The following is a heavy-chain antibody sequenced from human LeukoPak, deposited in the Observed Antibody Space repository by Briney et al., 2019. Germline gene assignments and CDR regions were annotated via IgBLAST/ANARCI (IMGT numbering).Heavy chain of an antibody. CDR2: MNPNSGNT. CDR1: GYTFTSYD. D-gene: IGHD3-10*01. V-gene: IGHV1-8*03. J-gene: IGHJ5*02. Sequence: ASVKVSCKASGYTFTSYDINWVRQATGQGLEWMGWMNPNSGNTGYAQKFQGRVTITRNTSISTAYMELSSLRSEDTAVYYCARGPEGYYGSGSYISLGWFDPWGQGTLVTVSS. CDR3: ARGPEGYYGSGSYISLGWFDP.